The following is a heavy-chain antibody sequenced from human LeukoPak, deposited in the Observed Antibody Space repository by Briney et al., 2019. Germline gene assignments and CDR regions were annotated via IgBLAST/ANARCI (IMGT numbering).Heavy chain of an antibody. CDR3: ARDEGSGYYFPGVGFDY. CDR2: ISSSSSTI. Sequence: GGSLRLSCAASGFTFSSYSMNWVRQAPGKGLEWVSYISSSSSTIYYADSVKGRFTISRDNAKNSLYLQMNSLRDEDTAVYYCARDEGSGYYFPGVGFDYWGQGTLVTVSS. D-gene: IGHD3-22*01. CDR1: GFTFSSYS. J-gene: IGHJ4*02. V-gene: IGHV3-48*02.